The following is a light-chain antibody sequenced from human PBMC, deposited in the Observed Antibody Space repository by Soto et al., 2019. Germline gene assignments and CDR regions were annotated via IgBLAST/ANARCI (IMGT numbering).Light chain of an antibody. Sequence: EVVLTQSPVTLSLSPGETATLSCRASQSVDRYVAWYQQKLGQAPRLLIYDAYTRATGVGARFTGSGSATEFHLNHTRPRPEDFCVFYCQQRWKWPCTFCPGDKGE. CDR3: QQRWKWPCT. CDR1: QSVDRY. CDR2: DAY. V-gene: IGKV3-11*01. J-gene: IGKJ2*02.